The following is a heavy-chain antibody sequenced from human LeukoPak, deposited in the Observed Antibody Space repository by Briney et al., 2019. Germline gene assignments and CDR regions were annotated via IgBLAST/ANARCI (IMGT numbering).Heavy chain of an antibody. CDR2: IWYDGSNK. D-gene: IGHD2-21*01. CDR1: GFTFSSYW. J-gene: IGHJ4*02. Sequence: GGSLRLSCAASGFTFSSYWMSWVRQAPGKGLEWVAVIWYDGSNKYYADSVKGRFAISRDNSKNTLYLQMNSLRAEDTAVYYCAREFYSGMDYWGQGTLVTVSS. V-gene: IGHV3-33*08. CDR3: AREFYSGMDY.